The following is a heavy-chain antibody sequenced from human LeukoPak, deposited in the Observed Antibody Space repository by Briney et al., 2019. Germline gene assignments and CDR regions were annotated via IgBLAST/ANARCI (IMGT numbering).Heavy chain of an antibody. J-gene: IGHJ6*02. Sequence: ASVRVSCKASGYTFTSYGITWVRQAPAQGLEWMGWIFSSNGDTNYAGSLQGRLTMTTDTSTSTAYMELRSLRSDDTAVYYCALGRRVYGSGSYEMDVWGQGTTVTVSS. CDR3: ALGRRVYGSGSYEMDV. D-gene: IGHD3-10*01. V-gene: IGHV1-18*01. CDR1: GYTFTSYG. CDR2: IFSSNGDT.